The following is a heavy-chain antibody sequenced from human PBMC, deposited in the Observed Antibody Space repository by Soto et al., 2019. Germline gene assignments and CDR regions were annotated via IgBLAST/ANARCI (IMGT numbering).Heavy chain of an antibody. V-gene: IGHV4-59*08. CDR1: GFSISSYY. D-gene: IGHD3-10*01. CDR3: ARIRLYGSGSYYNWFDP. Sequence: SETLSLTCTFSGFSISSYYWIWIRQPPGKGLEWIGYIYYSGSTNYNPSLKSRVTISVDTSKNQFSLKLSSVTAADTAVYYCARIRLYGSGSYYNWFDPWGQGTLVTVSS. CDR2: IYYSGST. J-gene: IGHJ5*02.